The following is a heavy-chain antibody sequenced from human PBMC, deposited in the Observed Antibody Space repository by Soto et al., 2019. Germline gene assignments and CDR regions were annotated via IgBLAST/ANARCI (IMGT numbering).Heavy chain of an antibody. CDR1: GFTFSSYS. CDR2: ISSSSSTI. CDR3: ARDLGGITMVRSTTYYYYYMDV. J-gene: IGHJ6*03. Sequence: GGSLRLSCAASGFTFSSYSMNWVRQAPGKGLEWVSYISSSSSTIYYADSVKGRFTISRDNAKNSLYLQMNSLRAEDTAVYYCARDLGGITMVRSTTYYYYYMDVWGKGTTVTVSS. D-gene: IGHD3-10*01. V-gene: IGHV3-48*01.